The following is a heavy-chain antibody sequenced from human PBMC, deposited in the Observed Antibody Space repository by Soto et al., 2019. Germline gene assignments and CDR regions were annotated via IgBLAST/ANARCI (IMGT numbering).Heavy chain of an antibody. CDR1: GGSISSSSYY. Sequence: SETLSLTCTVSGGSISSSSYYWGWIRQPPGKGLEWIGSIYYSGSTYYNPSLKSRVTISVDTSKNQFSLKLSSVTAADTAVYYCARALYGSQWLVWVGWFDPWGQGTLVTVSS. CDR2: IYYSGST. D-gene: IGHD6-19*01. J-gene: IGHJ5*02. V-gene: IGHV4-39*01. CDR3: ARALYGSQWLVWVGWFDP.